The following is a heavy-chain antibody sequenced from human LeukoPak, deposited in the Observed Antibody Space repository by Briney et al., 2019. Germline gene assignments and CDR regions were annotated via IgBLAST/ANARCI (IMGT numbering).Heavy chain of an antibody. Sequence: GGSLRLSCAASGFTVSSNSLTWVRQAPGKRLEWVSVSYDTGNTYYADSVKGRFTISGDISKNTMYLQMNSLRAEDTAVYYCAKVGDYYGSGKYSNFDYWGQGTLVTVSS. D-gene: IGHD3-10*01. CDR2: SYDTGNT. V-gene: IGHV3-53*01. CDR3: AKVGDYYGSGKYSNFDY. CDR1: GFTVSSNS. J-gene: IGHJ4*02.